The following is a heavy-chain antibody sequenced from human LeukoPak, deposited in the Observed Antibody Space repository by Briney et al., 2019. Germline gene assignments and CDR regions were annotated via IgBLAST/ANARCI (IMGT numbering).Heavy chain of an antibody. J-gene: IGHJ4*02. CDR2: IKQEGSAK. CDR1: GFTFSDYW. V-gene: IGHV3-7*01. CDR3: ARWRGSTSERSDY. Sequence: GGSMRLSCTASGFTFSDYWMTWVRQAPGKVLEWVANIKQEGSAKNYVDSVKGRFTISRDNAKNSLYLQMDSLRVEDTATYYCARWRGSTSERSDYWGQGTLVTVSS. D-gene: IGHD2-2*01.